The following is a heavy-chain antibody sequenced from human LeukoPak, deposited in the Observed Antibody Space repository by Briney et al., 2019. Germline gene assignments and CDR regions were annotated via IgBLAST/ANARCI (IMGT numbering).Heavy chain of an antibody. CDR2: IYPGDSDT. D-gene: IGHD6-13*01. J-gene: IGHJ4*02. CDR1: GYSFTSYW. Sequence: GESLKISCEGSGYSFTSYWIGWVRQMPGKGLEWMGIIYPGDSDTRYSPSFQGQVTISADKSISTAYLQWSSLEAAVTYMYNCGRRYGVTSNWDPFDYWGQGTLVTVSS. V-gene: IGHV5-51*01. CDR3: GRRYGVTSNWDPFDY.